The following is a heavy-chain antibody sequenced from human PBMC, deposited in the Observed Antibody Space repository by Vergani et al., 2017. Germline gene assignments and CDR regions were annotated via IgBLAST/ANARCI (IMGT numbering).Heavy chain of an antibody. CDR3: ATEQQRMDV. J-gene: IGHJ6*02. CDR1: GYTFSDYY. Sequence: EVQLVQSGAEVKKPGATVQISCKVSGYTFSDYYMHWVRQAPGKGPEWMGLADPEDGETKYAEKFQGRVTINADTATDTAYMELSSLRSEDTAVYYCATEQQRMDVWGQGTTVTVSS. CDR2: ADPEDGET. V-gene: IGHV1-69-2*01. D-gene: IGHD6-13*01.